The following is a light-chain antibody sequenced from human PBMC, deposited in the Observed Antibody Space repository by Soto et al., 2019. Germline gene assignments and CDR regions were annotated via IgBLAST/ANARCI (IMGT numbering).Light chain of an antibody. Sequence: QSALTQPASGSGSPGQSITISCAGTSSDVGGYNYVSWYQHHPGKVPQLMIYDVSNRPSGVSNRFSGSKSGNTASLTISGLQPEDEADYYCYSYTTSNTYVFGTGTKVTVL. J-gene: IGLJ1*01. V-gene: IGLV2-14*03. CDR1: SSDVGGYNY. CDR2: DVS. CDR3: YSYTTSNTYV.